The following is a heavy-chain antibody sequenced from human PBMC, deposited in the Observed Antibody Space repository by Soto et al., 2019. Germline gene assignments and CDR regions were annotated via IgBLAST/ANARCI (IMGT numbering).Heavy chain of an antibody. CDR1: GFTFNLYT. J-gene: IGHJ4*02. V-gene: IGHV3-23*01. CDR2: IYGSASKT. CDR3: AKVGGTSLPPIPVDY. D-gene: IGHD2-2*02. Sequence: PGGSLRLSCASSGFTFNLYTMSWVRQAPGKGLEWVSGIYGSASKTFYADSVKGRFTISRDQSRNTVYLQMNSLRAEDTAVYYCAKVGGTSLPPIPVDYWGQGTLVTVSS.